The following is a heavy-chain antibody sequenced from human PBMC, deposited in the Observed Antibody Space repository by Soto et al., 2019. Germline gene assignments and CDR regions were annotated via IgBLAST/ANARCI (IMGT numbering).Heavy chain of an antibody. J-gene: IGHJ4*02. CDR2: IYVTGTT. V-gene: IGHV4-30-4*01. CDR3: ARLYGSYIWAGNYFDS. D-gene: IGHD3-10*01. CDR1: GGSINNGDYY. Sequence: QVQLQQSGPGLLRPSQTLSLACTVSGGSINNGDYYWSWIRQTPGKGLEWIGYIYVTGTTYYNPSLKSRAAISIDRPKSQFFLNLTSVTAADTAVYFCARLYGSYIWAGNYFDSWGQGRLVTVSS.